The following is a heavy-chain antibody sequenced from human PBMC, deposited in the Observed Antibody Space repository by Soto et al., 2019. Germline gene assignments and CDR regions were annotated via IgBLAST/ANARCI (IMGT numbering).Heavy chain of an antibody. D-gene: IGHD1-26*01. V-gene: IGHV3-74*01. CDR2: ISSDGSST. J-gene: IGHJ5*02. Sequence: EVQLVESGGGLVQPGGSLRLTCAASGFTFSSYWMHWVRQAPGKGLVWVSRISSDGSSTTYADSVKGRFTISRDNAKKTLYLQMNSLRAEDTAVYYCATSGKYYMSWFDPWGQGTLVTVSS. CDR1: GFTFSSYW. CDR3: ATSGKYYMSWFDP.